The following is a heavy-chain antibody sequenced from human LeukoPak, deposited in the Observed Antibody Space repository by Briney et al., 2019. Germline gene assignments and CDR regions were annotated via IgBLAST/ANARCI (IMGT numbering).Heavy chain of an antibody. V-gene: IGHV1-69*13. Sequence: SVKVSCKASGYSFTGYYMHWVRQAPGQGLEWTGGIIPIFGTANYAQKFQGRVTITADESTSTAYMELSSLRSEDTAVYYCALGEGYDFWSWGQGTLVTVSS. CDR1: GYSFTGYY. CDR2: IIPIFGTA. CDR3: ALGEGYDFWS. J-gene: IGHJ4*02. D-gene: IGHD3-3*01.